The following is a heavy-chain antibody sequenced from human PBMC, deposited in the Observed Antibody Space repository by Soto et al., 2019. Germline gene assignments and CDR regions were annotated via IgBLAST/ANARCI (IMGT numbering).Heavy chain of an antibody. CDR3: ARQRTSVVTQAYFDV. J-gene: IGHJ6*02. CDR1: GDSISSRSYY. Sequence: TSETLSLTCTVTGDSISSRSYYWGWIRQPPGKGLEWIGSIYYSGSTYNNPSLRSRVSMSIDTSKDQFSLKLKSVTAADTALYFCARQRTSVVTQAYFDVWGQGTTVTVSS. D-gene: IGHD2-21*02. CDR2: IYYSGST. V-gene: IGHV4-39*01.